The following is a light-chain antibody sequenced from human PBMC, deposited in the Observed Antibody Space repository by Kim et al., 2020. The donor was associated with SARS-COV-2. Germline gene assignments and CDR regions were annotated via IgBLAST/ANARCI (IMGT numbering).Light chain of an antibody. V-gene: IGKV1-39*01. J-gene: IGKJ1*01. CDR1: QDISRY. CDR3: QQTSITPLS. CDR2: SAS. Sequence: DIQMTQSPSSLSASVGDRVTITCRASQDISRYLNWYQQKPGIAPKLLIYSASTLQSGVPSRFTGSGSETDFTLTITSLQPEDFASYFCQQTSITPLSFGHGTKVDIK.